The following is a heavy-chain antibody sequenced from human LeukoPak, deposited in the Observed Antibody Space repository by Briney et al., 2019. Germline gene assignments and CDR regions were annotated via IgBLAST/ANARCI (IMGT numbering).Heavy chain of an antibody. CDR2: IADNGRSP. CDR3: AKDHHHRNLVPTIAYFDS. V-gene: IGHV3-23*01. CDR1: GFSVSTDH. Sequence: GGSLRLSCAASGFSVSTDHMSWVRQAPGKGLEWVSAIADNGRSPSYSDSVKGRFTISRDNSKNTLYLQMNSLRAEDTVVYFCAKDHHHRNLVPTIAYFDSWGQGTLVTVSS. D-gene: IGHD5-12*01. J-gene: IGHJ4*02.